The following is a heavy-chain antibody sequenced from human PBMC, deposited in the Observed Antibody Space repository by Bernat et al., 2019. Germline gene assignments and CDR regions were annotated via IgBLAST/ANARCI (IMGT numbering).Heavy chain of an antibody. CDR3: ARGPIQLWLGGTFDY. Sequence: QVQLVESGGGLVKPGGSLRLSCAASGFTFSDYYMSWIRQAPGKGLAWVSYISSSSSYTNYADSVKGRFTISRDNAKNSLYLQMNSLRAEDTAVYYCARGPIQLWLGGTFDYWGQGTLVTVSS. V-gene: IGHV3-11*06. J-gene: IGHJ4*02. CDR1: GFTFSDYY. CDR2: ISSSSSYT. D-gene: IGHD5-18*01.